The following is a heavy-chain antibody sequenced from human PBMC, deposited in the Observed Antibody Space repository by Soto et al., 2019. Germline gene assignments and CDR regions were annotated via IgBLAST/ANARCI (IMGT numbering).Heavy chain of an antibody. Sequence: ASVSSCKASGYTFTSYGISWVRQAPGQGLEWMGWISAYNGNTNYAQKLQGRVTMTTDTSTSTAYMELRSLRSDDTAVYYCARDLGIAAAGSDWGQGTLVTVSS. CDR2: ISAYNGNT. D-gene: IGHD6-13*01. CDR3: ARDLGIAAAGSD. CDR1: GYTFTSYG. V-gene: IGHV1-18*01. J-gene: IGHJ4*02.